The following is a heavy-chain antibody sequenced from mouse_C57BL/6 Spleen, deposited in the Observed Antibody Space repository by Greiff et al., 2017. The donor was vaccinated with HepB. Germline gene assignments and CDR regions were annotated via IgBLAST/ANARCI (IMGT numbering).Heavy chain of an antibody. Sequence: EVHLVESRGGLVQPGGSLSLSCAASGFTFTDYYMSWVRQPPGKALEWLGFIRNKANGYTTEYSASVKGRFTISRDNSQSILYLQMNALRAEDSATYYCARYEYYGSSPLYWYFDVWGTGTTVTVSS. D-gene: IGHD1-1*01. CDR2: IRNKANGYTT. J-gene: IGHJ1*03. CDR3: ARYEYYGSSPLYWYFDV. V-gene: IGHV7-3*01. CDR1: GFTFTDYY.